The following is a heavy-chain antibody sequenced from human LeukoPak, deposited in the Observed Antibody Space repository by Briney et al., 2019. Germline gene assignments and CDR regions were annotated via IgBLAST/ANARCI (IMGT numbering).Heavy chain of an antibody. D-gene: IGHD3-22*01. CDR2: IIPIFGTA. CDR1: GGTFSSYA. CDR3: ARHSSGYYPFDY. Sequence: SVKVSCKASGGTFSSYAISWVRQAPGQGLEWMGGIIPIFGTANYAQKFQGRVTITADESTSTAYMELSSLRSEDTAVYYCARHSSGYYPFDYWGQGTLVTVSS. J-gene: IGHJ4*02. V-gene: IGHV1-69*13.